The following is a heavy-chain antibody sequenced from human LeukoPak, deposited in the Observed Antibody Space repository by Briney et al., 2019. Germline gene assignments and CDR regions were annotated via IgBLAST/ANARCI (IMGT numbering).Heavy chain of an antibody. J-gene: IGHJ4*02. CDR2: INPNSGGT. D-gene: IGHD2-15*01. V-gene: IGHV1-2*02. CDR1: GYTFTGYY. CDR3: ARESGALGIEGFDY. Sequence: ASVKVSCKASGYTFTGYYMHWVRQAPGQGLEWMGWINPNSGGTNYAQKFQGRVTMTRDTSIGTAYMELSRLRSDDTAVYYCARESGALGIEGFDYWGQGTLVTVSS.